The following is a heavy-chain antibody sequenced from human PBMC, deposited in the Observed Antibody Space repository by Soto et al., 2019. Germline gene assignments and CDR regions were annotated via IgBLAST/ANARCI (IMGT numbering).Heavy chain of an antibody. CDR2: INPSGGST. CDR1: GYTFTSYY. CDR3: ATLYSSSPGGGTYYYYYGMDV. Sequence: ASVKVSCKASGYTFTSYYMHWVRQAPGQGLEWMGIINPSGGSTSYAQKFQGRVTMTRDTSTSTVYMELSSLRSEDTAVYYCATLYSSSPGGGTYYYYYGMDVWGQGTTVTVSS. J-gene: IGHJ6*02. D-gene: IGHD6-6*01. V-gene: IGHV1-46*01.